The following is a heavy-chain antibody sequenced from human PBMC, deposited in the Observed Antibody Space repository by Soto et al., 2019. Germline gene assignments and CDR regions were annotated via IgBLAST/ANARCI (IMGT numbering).Heavy chain of an antibody. J-gene: IGHJ4*02. CDR1: GFTFSNYW. CDR3: ERDSHGDY. CDR2: IDHDGPT. Sequence: EVQLVESGGGLVQPGGSLRLSCAGSGFTFSNYWMHWVRQAPGKGLEWVSRIDHDGPTDYADSVRGRFTISRDNAENTLYLQMNSLSPEDTAVYYCERDSHGDYWGQGTLVTVSS. V-gene: IGHV3-74*01.